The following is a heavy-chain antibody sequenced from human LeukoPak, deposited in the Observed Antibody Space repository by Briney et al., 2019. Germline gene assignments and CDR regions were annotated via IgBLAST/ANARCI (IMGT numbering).Heavy chain of an antibody. D-gene: IGHD3-10*01. V-gene: IGHV4-59*01. CDR3: ARESKLRPRFGKPDPVLSYFDY. Sequence: SETLSLTCTVSGGSISSYYWSWIRQPPGKGLEWIGYIYYSGSTNYNPSLKSRVPISVDTSKNQFSLKLSSVTAADTAVYYCARESKLRPRFGKPDPVLSYFDYWGQGTLVTVSS. J-gene: IGHJ4*02. CDR1: GGSISSYY. CDR2: IYYSGST.